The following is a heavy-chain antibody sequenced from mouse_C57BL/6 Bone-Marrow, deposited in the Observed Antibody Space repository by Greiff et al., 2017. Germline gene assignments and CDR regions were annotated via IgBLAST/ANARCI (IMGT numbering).Heavy chain of an antibody. V-gene: IGHV1-59*01. CDR3: ARGAGSSPDWYFEV. D-gene: IGHD1-1*01. Sequence: QVQLQQPGAELVRPGTSVKLSCKASGYTFTSYWMHWVKQRPGQGLEWIGVIDPSDSYTNYNQKFKGKATLTVDTSSSTAYMQLSSLTSEDAAVYYCARGAGSSPDWYFEVWGTGTTVTVSS. CDR1: GYTFTSYW. CDR2: IDPSDSYT. J-gene: IGHJ1*03.